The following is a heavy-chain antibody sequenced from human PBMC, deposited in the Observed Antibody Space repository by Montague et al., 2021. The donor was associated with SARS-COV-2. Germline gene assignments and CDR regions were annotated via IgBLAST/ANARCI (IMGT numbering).Heavy chain of an antibody. D-gene: IGHD3-22*01. V-gene: IGHV4-31*03. J-gene: IGHJ3*02. CDR1: GGSISSGGYY. CDR3: ARARITMIVVVNAFDI. Sequence: TLSLTCTVSGGSISSGGYYWSWIRQHPGKGLEWIEYIYYSGSTYYXXXLKSRVTISVDTSKNQFSLKLSSVTAADTAVYYCARARITMIVVVNAFDIWGQGTMVTVSS. CDR2: IYYSGST.